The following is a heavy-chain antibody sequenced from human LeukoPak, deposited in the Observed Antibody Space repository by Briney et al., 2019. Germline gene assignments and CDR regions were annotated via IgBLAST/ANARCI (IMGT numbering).Heavy chain of an antibody. J-gene: IGHJ6*03. CDR2: IKQDGSEK. V-gene: IGHV3-7*01. Sequence: GGSLRLSCAASGFTFSSYWMSWVRQAPGKGLELVANIKQDGSEKYYVDSVKGRFTISRDNAKNSLYQQMNSLRAEDTAVYYCARGSIAALPDYYYMDVWGKGTTVTVSS. CDR1: GFTFSSYW. D-gene: IGHD6-6*01. CDR3: ARGSIAALPDYYYMDV.